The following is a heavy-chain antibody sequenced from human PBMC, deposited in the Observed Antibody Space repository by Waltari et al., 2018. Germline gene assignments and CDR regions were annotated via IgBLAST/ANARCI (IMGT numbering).Heavy chain of an antibody. CDR1: GFTVSNNY. CDR2: IYSGGST. CDR3: ARLDFWTGSYY. D-gene: IGHD3-3*01. Sequence: EVQLVESGGGLIQPGGSLRLSCAVSGFTVSNNYMSWVRQAPGKGLEWVSVIYSGGSTYYAASVKGRFTISRDSSENTVYLQMSSLRAEDTALYYCARLDFWTGSYYWGQGTLVTVSS. J-gene: IGHJ4*02. V-gene: IGHV3-53*01.